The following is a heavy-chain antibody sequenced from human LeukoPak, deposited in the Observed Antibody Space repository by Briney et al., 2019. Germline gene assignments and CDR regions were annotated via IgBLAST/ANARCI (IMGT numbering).Heavy chain of an antibody. J-gene: IGHJ5*02. CDR3: ARDPVLTVTTHWGFDP. V-gene: IGHV1-18*01. Sequence: ASVKVSCKASGYTFTSYGISWVRQAPGQGLEWMEWISAYNGNTNYAQKLQGRVTMTTDTSTSTAYMELRSLRSDDTAVYYCARDPVLTVTTHWGFDPWGQGTLVTVSS. D-gene: IGHD4-17*01. CDR1: GYTFTSYG. CDR2: ISAYNGNT.